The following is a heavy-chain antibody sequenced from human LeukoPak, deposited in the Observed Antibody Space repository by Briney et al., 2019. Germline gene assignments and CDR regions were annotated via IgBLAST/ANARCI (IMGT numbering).Heavy chain of an antibody. CDR3: AKYGVGGNTDY. Sequence: PGGSLRLSCAASGFTFTTYAMSWLRHAPGKGLEWVSAIGGSGSNTYYADSVKGRFTISRDNSKNTLFLQMNSLRAEDTAVYYCAKYGVGGNTDYWGQGTLVTVSS. D-gene: IGHD2/OR15-2a*01. J-gene: IGHJ4*02. CDR2: IGGSGSNT. CDR1: GFTFTTYA. V-gene: IGHV3-23*01.